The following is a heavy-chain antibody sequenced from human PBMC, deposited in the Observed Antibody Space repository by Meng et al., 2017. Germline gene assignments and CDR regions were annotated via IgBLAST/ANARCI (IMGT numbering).Heavy chain of an antibody. Sequence: SVKVSCKASGGTFSSYAISWVRQAPGQGLEWMGGIIPIFGTANYAQKFQGRVTITADESTSTAYMELSSLRSEDTAVYYCARDTTPRYSGSYYFDYWGQGNRVTGYS. D-gene: IGHD1-26*01. CDR2: IIPIFGTA. CDR1: GGTFSSYA. J-gene: IGHJ4*02. CDR3: ARDTTPRYSGSYYFDY. V-gene: IGHV1-69*13.